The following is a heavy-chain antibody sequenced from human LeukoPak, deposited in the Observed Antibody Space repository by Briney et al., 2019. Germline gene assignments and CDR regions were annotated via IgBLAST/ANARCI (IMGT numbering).Heavy chain of an antibody. J-gene: IGHJ5*02. CDR1: GYSFTSYW. D-gene: IGHD2-2*01. CDR2: IYPGDSDT. Sequence: GESLKISCKGSGYSFTSYWIGWVRQMPGRGLEWMGIIYPGDSDTRYSPSFQGQVTISADKSISTAYLQWSSLKASDTAMYYCARALGYCSSTSCPNWFDPWGQGTLVTVSS. V-gene: IGHV5-51*01. CDR3: ARALGYCSSTSCPNWFDP.